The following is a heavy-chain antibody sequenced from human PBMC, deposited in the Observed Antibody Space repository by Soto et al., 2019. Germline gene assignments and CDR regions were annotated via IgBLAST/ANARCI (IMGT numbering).Heavy chain of an antibody. CDR1: GFTFSSYA. CDR2: ISGSGGST. D-gene: IGHD6-13*01. V-gene: IGHV3-23*01. Sequence: EVQLLESGGGLAQPGGSLRLSCAASGFTFSSYAMSWVRQAPGKGLEWVSAISGSGGSTYYADSVKGRFTISRDNSKNTLYLQMNSLRAEHTAVYYCAKVGAAAGTRYYYYGMAVWGQGTTVTVSS. J-gene: IGHJ6*02. CDR3: AKVGAAAGTRYYYYGMAV.